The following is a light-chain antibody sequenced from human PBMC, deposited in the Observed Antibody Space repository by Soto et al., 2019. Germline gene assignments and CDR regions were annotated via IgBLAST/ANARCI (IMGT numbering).Light chain of an antibody. J-gene: IGLJ1*01. CDR3: SLYTTSNTRQIV. V-gene: IGLV2-14*03. CDR1: SSDVGGYNY. CDR2: DVS. Sequence: QSVRTQPASVSGSPGQSITISCTGTSSDVGGYNYVSWYQHHPGKAPKLMIYDVSNRPSGASNRFSGSKSGNTASLTISGLQPEDEADYYCSLYTTSNTRQIVFGTGTKVTVL.